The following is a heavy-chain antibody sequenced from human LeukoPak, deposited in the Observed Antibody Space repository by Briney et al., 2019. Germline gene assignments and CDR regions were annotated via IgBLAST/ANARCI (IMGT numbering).Heavy chain of an antibody. CDR3: ARGAGY. Sequence: SETLSLTCTVSGGSVSSGSYYWSWIRQPPGKGLEWIGYIYYSGSTNYNPSLKSRVTISVDTSKNQFSLKLSSVTAADTAVYYCARGAGYWGQGTLVTVSS. CDR1: GGSVSSGSYY. V-gene: IGHV4-61*01. J-gene: IGHJ4*02. CDR2: IYYSGST.